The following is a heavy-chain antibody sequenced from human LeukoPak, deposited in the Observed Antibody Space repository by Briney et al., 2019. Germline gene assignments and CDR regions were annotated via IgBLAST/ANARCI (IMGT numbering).Heavy chain of an antibody. CDR2: ISYDGINK. CDR1: GFSFSSYA. D-gene: IGHD3/OR15-3a*01. J-gene: IGHJ4*02. V-gene: IGHV3-30*14. CDR3: ARGGDWPYYFDY. Sequence: PGGSLRLSCAASGFSFSSYAMHWVRQAPGKGLEWVAVISYDGINKYYADSVKGRITISRDNSKNTLYLHMNSLRAEDTAVYYCARGGDWPYYFDYWGQGTLVTVSS.